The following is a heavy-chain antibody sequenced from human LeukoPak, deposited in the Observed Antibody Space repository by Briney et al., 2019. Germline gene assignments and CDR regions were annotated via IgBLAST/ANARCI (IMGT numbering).Heavy chain of an antibody. D-gene: IGHD2-2*01. CDR2: IVLGGGNT. Sequence: GASVKVSCKASGFDFTSSAAQWVRQAPGQRLEWIGWIVLGGGNTNYAQKFQGRLTITRDMSTNTIHMKLNSLGSEDAAMYYCAAPYCGSSTCYGRDRRFDVWGQETMVTVSS. CDR3: AAPYCGSSTCYGRDRRFDV. V-gene: IGHV1-58*01. CDR1: GFDFTSSA. J-gene: IGHJ3*01.